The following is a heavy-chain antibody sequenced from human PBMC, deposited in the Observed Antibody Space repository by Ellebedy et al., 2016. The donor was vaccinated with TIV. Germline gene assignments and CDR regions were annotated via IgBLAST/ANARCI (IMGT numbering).Heavy chain of an antibody. CDR2: IIPIFGTA. CDR1: GGTFSSYA. J-gene: IGHJ4*02. D-gene: IGHD3-22*01. Sequence: SVKVSCXASGGTFSSYAISWVRQAPGQGLEWMGGIIPIFGTANYAQKFQGRVTITADKSTSTAYMELSSLRSEDTAVYYCAREILARYYDSSGYYYFDYWGQGTLVTVSS. V-gene: IGHV1-69*06. CDR3: AREILARYYDSSGYYYFDY.